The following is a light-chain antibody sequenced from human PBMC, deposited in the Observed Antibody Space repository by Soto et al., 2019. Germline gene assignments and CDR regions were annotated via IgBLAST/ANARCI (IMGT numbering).Light chain of an antibody. CDR3: QQSFTTPCT. CDR2: AAS. Sequence: DIQMTQSPSALSASVGDRVTITCRASQKISTYVNWYQQKSGKAPRLLIFAASTSQTGVPSRFSGSGSGTHFTLTISSLQPEDFATYYCQQSFTTPCTFGQGTKLAI. V-gene: IGKV1-39*01. J-gene: IGKJ2*01. CDR1: QKISTY.